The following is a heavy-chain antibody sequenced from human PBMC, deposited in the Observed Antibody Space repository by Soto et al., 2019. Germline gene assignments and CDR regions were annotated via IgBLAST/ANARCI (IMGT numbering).Heavy chain of an antibody. CDR2: INAGNGNT. CDR1: GYTFTSYA. Sequence: ASVKVSCKASGYTFTSYAMHWVRQAPGQRLEWMGWINAGNGNTKYSQKFQGRVTITRDTSASTAYMELSSLRSEDTAVYYCAGYGWCSSTSCRGSNWFDPWGQGTLVTVSS. D-gene: IGHD2-2*01. CDR3: AGYGWCSSTSCRGSNWFDP. J-gene: IGHJ5*02. V-gene: IGHV1-3*01.